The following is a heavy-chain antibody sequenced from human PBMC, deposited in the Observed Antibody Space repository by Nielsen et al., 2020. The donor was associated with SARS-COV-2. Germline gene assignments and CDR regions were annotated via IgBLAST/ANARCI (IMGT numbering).Heavy chain of an antibody. CDR3: ARERQLGYGMDV. CDR1: GFTFSSYG. J-gene: IGHJ6*02. D-gene: IGHD6-6*01. Sequence: GESLKISCAASGFTFSSYGMHWVRQAPGKGLEWVAVIWYDGSNKYYADSVKGRFTISRENAKNSLYLQMNSLRAGDTAVYYCARERQLGYGMDVWGQGTTVTVSS. V-gene: IGHV3-33*01. CDR2: IWYDGSNK.